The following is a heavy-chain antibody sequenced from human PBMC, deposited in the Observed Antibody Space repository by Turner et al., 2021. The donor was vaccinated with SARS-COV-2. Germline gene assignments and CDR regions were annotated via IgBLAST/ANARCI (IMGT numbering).Heavy chain of an antibody. CDR2: IWYDGSNK. CDR1: GFTFSSYG. Sequence: QVQLVESGGGVVPPGRSLRLSCAASGFTFSSYGMHWVRQAPGKGLEWVAIIWYDGSNKYYADSVKGRFTISRDNSKNTLYLQMNSLRAEDTAVYYCAREHPPSSWQTYYFDFWGQGTLVTVSS. J-gene: IGHJ4*02. V-gene: IGHV3-33*01. CDR3: AREHPPSSWQTYYFDF. D-gene: IGHD6-13*01.